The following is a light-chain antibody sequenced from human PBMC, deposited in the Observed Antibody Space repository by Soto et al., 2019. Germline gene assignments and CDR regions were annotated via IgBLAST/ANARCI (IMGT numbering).Light chain of an antibody. CDR1: QTVNNNY. V-gene: IGKV3-20*01. J-gene: IGKJ1*01. CDR2: GAS. Sequence: EIVLTQPPGPLSVSPGDRVTLSCRASQTVNNNYLAWYQQKPGQAPRLLIYGASTPATGTPARFSGSGSGTHFTLTVSRLEPEDFAVYYCKKYGGSAPWTFGPGTKVDMK. CDR3: KKYGGSAPWT.